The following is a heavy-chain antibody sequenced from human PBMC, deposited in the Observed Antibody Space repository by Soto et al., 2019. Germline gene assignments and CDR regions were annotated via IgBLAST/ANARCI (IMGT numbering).Heavy chain of an antibody. CDR3: ARDEVGYCSGGSCYPPEY. D-gene: IGHD2-15*01. CDR2: ISYDGSNK. V-gene: IGHV3-30-3*01. CDR1: GFTFSSYA. Sequence: QVQLVESGGGVVQPGRSLRLSCAASGFTFSSYAMHWVRQAPGKGLEWVAVISYDGSNKYYADSVKGGFTISRDNSKNTLYLQMNSLRAEDTAVYYCARDEVGYCSGGSCYPPEYWGQGTLVTVSS. J-gene: IGHJ4*02.